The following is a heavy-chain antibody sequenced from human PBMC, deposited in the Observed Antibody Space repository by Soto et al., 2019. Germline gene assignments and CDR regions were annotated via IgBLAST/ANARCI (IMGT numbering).Heavy chain of an antibody. J-gene: IGHJ4*02. D-gene: IGHD3-3*01. CDR3: ARGITRRNYFDY. CDR1: GFTFSSYA. CDR2: ISGSGGST. V-gene: IGHV3-23*01. Sequence: GGSLRLSCAASGFTFSSYAMSWVRQAPGKGLEWVSAISGSGGSTYYADSVKGRFTISRDNSKNTLYLQMGSLRAEDMAVYYCARGITRRNYFDYWGQGTLVTVSS.